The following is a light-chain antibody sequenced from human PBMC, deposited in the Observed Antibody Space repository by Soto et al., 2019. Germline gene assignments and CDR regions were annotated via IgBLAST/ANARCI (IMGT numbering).Light chain of an antibody. V-gene: IGKV3-15*01. Sequence: EIVLTQSPATLSVSPRERATLSCRASQSVNQKLGWYQQKPGQAPRLLIYVASYRATGIPARFSGSGSGTEYTLTISNLHAEDFAVYYCQQFNNWPHTFGQGTRLEIK. J-gene: IGKJ2*01. CDR2: VAS. CDR3: QQFNNWPHT. CDR1: QSVNQK.